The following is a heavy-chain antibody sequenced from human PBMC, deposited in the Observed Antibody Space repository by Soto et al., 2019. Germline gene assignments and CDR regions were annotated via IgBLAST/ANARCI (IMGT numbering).Heavy chain of an antibody. Sequence: GGSLRLSCAASGFSVSISYMGWVRQAPGKGLEWVSIIYSDGHTYYSDSVKGRFTMSRDNSKNTLYLQMSSLRAEDTAVYYCAKRKYCPSTTCLDYWGQGTLVTVSS. CDR2: IYSDGHT. CDR1: GFSVSISY. J-gene: IGHJ4*02. CDR3: AKRKYCPSTTCLDY. D-gene: IGHD2-2*01. V-gene: IGHV3-66*01.